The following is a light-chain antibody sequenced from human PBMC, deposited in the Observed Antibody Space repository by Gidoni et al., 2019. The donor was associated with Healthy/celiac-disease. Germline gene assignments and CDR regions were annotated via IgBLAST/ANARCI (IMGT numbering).Light chain of an antibody. CDR1: QRVSSN. CDR2: GAS. J-gene: IGKJ1*01. Sequence: EIVMSQSPATLSVSPGERPTLSCRASQRVSSNLAWYQQKPGQAPGLLIYGASTRATGIPARCSGSGSGTEFTLTISSLQSEDFAVYYCQQYNNWPPWTFGQGTKVEIK. CDR3: QQYNNWPPWT. V-gene: IGKV3-15*01.